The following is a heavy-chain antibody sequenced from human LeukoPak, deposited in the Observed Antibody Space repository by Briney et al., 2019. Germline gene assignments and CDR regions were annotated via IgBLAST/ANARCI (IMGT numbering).Heavy chain of an antibody. V-gene: IGHV3-74*01. D-gene: IGHD3-22*01. CDR3: ARDLCDSGGYSSPIDY. CDR2: INSDGSFT. J-gene: IGHJ4*02. Sequence: PGGSLRLSCAASGFTFSSYWMHWVRQAPGKGLVWVSRINSDGSFTNYADSVKGRFTISRDNAKNTLYLQMNSLRAEDTAVYYCARDLCDSGGYSSPIDYWGQGTLVTVSS. CDR1: GFTFSSYW.